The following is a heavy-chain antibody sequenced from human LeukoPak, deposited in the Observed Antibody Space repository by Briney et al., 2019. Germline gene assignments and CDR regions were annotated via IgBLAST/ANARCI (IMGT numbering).Heavy chain of an antibody. J-gene: IGHJ4*02. CDR2: ISAYNGNT. Sequence: ASVKVSCKASGYTFTDYGISWVRQAPGQGLEWMGWISAYNGNTNYAQKLQGRVTMTRDTSTSTAYMELNSLKSEDTAVYYCAKTYSHSWFNFDYWGQGTLVTVSS. D-gene: IGHD6-13*01. CDR1: GYTFTDYG. V-gene: IGHV1-18*01. CDR3: AKTYSHSWFNFDY.